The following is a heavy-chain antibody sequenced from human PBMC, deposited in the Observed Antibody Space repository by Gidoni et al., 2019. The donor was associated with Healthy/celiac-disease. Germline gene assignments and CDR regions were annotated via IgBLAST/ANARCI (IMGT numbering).Heavy chain of an antibody. Sequence: EVQLVESGGGLVKPGGSLRLSCAASEFTFSSYRMNWVRQAPGKGLEWVSSISSSSSYIYYADSVKGRFTISRDNAKNSLYLQMNSLRAEDTAVYYCARDPIAAAYYYYYGMDVWGQGTTVTVSS. CDR3: ARDPIAAAYYYYYGMDV. V-gene: IGHV3-21*01. D-gene: IGHD6-13*01. CDR2: ISSSSSYI. J-gene: IGHJ6*02. CDR1: EFTFSSYR.